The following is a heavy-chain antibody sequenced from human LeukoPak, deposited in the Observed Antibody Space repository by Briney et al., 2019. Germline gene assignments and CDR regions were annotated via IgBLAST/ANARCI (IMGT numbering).Heavy chain of an antibody. Sequence: ASVKVSCKAAGYTFTGYYMHWVRQAPGQGLEWMGWINPNSGGTNYAQKFQGRVTMTRDTSISTAYMELSRLRSDDTAAFYCARATYYQGWVVVPAAIYFDYWGQGTLVTVSS. CDR3: ARATYYQGWVVVPAAIYFDY. CDR1: GYTFTGYY. D-gene: IGHD2-2*02. CDR2: INPNSGGT. V-gene: IGHV1-2*02. J-gene: IGHJ4*02.